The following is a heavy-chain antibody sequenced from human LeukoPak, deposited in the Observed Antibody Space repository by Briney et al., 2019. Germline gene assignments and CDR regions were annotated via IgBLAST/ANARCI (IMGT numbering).Heavy chain of an antibody. CDR2: IRYDGSNK. D-gene: IGHD4-17*01. CDR1: GFTFSSYG. Sequence: SGGSLRLSCAASGFTFSSYGMHWVLQAPGKGLEWVAFIRYDGSNKYYADSVKGRFTISRDNSKNTLYLQMNSLRAEDTVVYYCAKDYGDYQHPWGQGTLVTVSS. J-gene: IGHJ5*02. V-gene: IGHV3-30*02. CDR3: AKDYGDYQHP.